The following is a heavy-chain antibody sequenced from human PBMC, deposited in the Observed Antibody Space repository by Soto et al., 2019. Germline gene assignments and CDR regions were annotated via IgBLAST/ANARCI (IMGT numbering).Heavy chain of an antibody. V-gene: IGHV3-30*18. CDR1: GFTFSSYG. Sequence: GGSLRLSCAASGFTFSSYGMHWVRQAPGKGLEWVAVISYDGSNKYYADSVKGRFAISRDNSKNTLYLQMNSLRAEDTAVYYCAKDIGLSGWYDYYYGMDVWGQGTTVTVSS. J-gene: IGHJ6*02. CDR2: ISYDGSNK. CDR3: AKDIGLSGWYDYYYGMDV. D-gene: IGHD6-19*01.